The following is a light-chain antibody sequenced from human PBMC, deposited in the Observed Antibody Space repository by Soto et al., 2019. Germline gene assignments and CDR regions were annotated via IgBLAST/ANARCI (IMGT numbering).Light chain of an antibody. V-gene: IGKV1-17*01. CDR2: AAS. Sequence: DIQMTQSPASLSASVEDRFIITCRASQSIINHLNWYQQKPGKAPKLLIFAASSLQSGVPSRFSGSGSGTEFTLTISSLQPDDFATYYCQHYNSYSEAFGQGTKVDI. CDR1: QSIINH. J-gene: IGKJ1*01. CDR3: QHYNSYSEA.